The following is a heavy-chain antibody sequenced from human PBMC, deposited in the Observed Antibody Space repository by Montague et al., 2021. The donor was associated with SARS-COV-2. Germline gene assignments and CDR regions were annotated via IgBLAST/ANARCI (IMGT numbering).Heavy chain of an antibody. J-gene: IGHJ6*02. D-gene: IGHD2-2*01. CDR2: IYISGST. V-gene: IGHV4-61*02. CDR1: GGSISSGSYY. Sequence: TLSLTCSVSGGSISSGSYYWSWIRQPAGKGLEWIGRIYISGSTNYNPSLKSRVTMSVDTSKNQFSLKLSSVTAADTAVYYCARTVVVPAAMSRYYGMDDWGQGTSVTVSS. CDR3: ARTVVVPAAMSRYYGMDD.